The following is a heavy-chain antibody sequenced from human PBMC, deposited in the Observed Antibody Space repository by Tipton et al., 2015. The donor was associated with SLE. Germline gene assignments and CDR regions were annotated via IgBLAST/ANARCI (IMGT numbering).Heavy chain of an antibody. D-gene: IGHD6-6*01. J-gene: IGHJ4*02. CDR1: GESFSGYY. Sequence: TLSLTCAVYGESFSGYYWTWIRQTPGKGLEWIGDINHSGSTHFHPSLKSRVSMSVDTSKNQFSLKLSSMTAADTAVYYCAIRYSSSSGFDYWGQGTLVTVSS. CDR3: AIRYSSSSGFDY. CDR2: INHSGST. V-gene: IGHV4-34*01.